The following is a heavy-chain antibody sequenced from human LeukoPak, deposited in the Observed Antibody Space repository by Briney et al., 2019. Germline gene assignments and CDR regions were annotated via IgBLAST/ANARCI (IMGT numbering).Heavy chain of an antibody. CDR1: GGSISSYY. Sequence: SETLSLTCTVSGGSISSYYWSWIRQPPGKGLEWLGYIYYTGSTNYNPSLKSRATISVDTSKNQFSLKLSSVTAADTAVYYCARRGSGSYYMSRLKYYMDVWGKGTTVTVSS. CDR2: IYYTGST. CDR3: ARRGSGSYYMSRLKYYMDV. V-gene: IGHV4-59*12. D-gene: IGHD3-10*01. J-gene: IGHJ6*03.